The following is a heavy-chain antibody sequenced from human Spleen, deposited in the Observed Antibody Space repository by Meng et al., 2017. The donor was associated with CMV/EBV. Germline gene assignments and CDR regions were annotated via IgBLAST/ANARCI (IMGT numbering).Heavy chain of an antibody. D-gene: IGHD4-23*01. CDR1: GFTFSGSA. CDR3: SRSQGGNSIEFDY. J-gene: IGHJ4*02. CDR2: IRSKANSYAT. V-gene: IGHV3-73*01. Sequence: GESLKISCAASGFTFSGSAMHWVRQASGKGLEWVGRIRSKANSYATAYAASVKGRFTISRDDSKNTAYLQMNSLKTEDTAAYYCSRSQGGNSIEFDYWGQGTLVTVSS.